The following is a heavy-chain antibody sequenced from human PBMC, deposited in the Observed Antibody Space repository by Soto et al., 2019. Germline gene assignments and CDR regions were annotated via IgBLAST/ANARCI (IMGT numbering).Heavy chain of an antibody. D-gene: IGHD3-10*01. CDR2: ISSSSTTI. J-gene: IGHJ6*02. Sequence: GGSLRLSCAASGFTFSSYSMNWVRQAPGKGLEWISYISSSSTTIYYADSVKGRFTISRDNAENSPHLQMNSLRVDDTAVYYCASRGGLVRGNYYGMDVWGQGTTVTVSS. V-gene: IGHV3-48*01. CDR3: ASRGGLVRGNYYGMDV. CDR1: GFTFSSYS.